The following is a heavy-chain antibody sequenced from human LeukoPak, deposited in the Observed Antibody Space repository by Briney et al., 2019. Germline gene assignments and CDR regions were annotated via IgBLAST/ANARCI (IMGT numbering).Heavy chain of an antibody. CDR2: IYYSGST. D-gene: IGHD3-22*01. CDR1: GGSISSSNW. J-gene: IGHJ4*02. CDR3: ARDYYDSSGYYQFDY. Sequence: SGTLSLTCAVSGGSISSSNWWSWVRQPPGKGLEWIGYIYYSGSTYYNPSLKSRVTISVDTSKNQFSLKLSSVTAADTAVYYCARDYYDSSGYYQFDYWGQGTLVTVSS. V-gene: IGHV4-4*02.